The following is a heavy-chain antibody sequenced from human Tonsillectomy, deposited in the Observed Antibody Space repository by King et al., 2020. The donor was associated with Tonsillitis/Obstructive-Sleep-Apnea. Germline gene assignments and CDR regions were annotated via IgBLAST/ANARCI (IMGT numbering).Heavy chain of an antibody. CDR2: IKYDESEK. V-gene: IGHV3-7*01. CDR3: ARLPDNATTYDY. D-gene: IGHD1-14*01. J-gene: IGHJ4*02. Sequence: VQLVESGGVLVQPGGSLRLSCAASGFAFSYHWLSWVRQAPGKGLEWVASIKYDESEKRYVDSVKGRFTIPRDNAENSLYLQLNSLRAEDTAVYYCARLPDNATTYDYWGQGTLVTVSS. CDR1: GFAFSYHW.